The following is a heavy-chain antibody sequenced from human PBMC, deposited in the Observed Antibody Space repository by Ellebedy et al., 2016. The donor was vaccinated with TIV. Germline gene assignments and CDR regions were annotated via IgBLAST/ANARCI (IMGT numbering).Heavy chain of an antibody. D-gene: IGHD6-19*01. J-gene: IGHJ4*02. CDR1: GGSFSSYA. CDR3: ARDREGHSGWTAL. V-gene: IGHV1-69*04. CDR2: IIPILGIA. Sequence: AASVKVSCKASGGSFSSYAISCFLQAPGQGLEWMGRIIPILGIANYAQKFQGRVTITADKSTSTAYMELSSLRSEDTAVYYCARDREGHSGWTALWGQGTLVTVSS.